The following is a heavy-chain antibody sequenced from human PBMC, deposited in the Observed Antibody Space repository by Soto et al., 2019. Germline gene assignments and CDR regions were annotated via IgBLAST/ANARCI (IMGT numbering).Heavy chain of an antibody. Sequence: ASVKVSCKVSGYTLTELSMHWVRQAPGKGLEWMGGFDPEDGETTYAQKFQGRVTMTEDTSTDTAYMELSSLRSEDTAVYYCVTARNYDFWSGFDYRGQRTPVTGSS. CDR1: GYTLTELS. CDR2: FDPEDGET. CDR3: VTARNYDFWSGFDY. J-gene: IGHJ4*02. V-gene: IGHV1-24*01. D-gene: IGHD3-3*01.